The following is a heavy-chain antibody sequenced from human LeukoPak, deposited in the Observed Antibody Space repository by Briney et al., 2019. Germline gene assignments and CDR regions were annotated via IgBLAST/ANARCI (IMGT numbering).Heavy chain of an antibody. CDR2: LGGLSESV. CDR1: GFTFSSYS. CDR3: ARRWLGDPYGMDV. J-gene: IGHJ6*02. D-gene: IGHD3-10*01. Sequence: PGGSLRLSCAASGFTFSSYSMNWVRQAPGKGLEWVSILGGLSESVYYPDSVKGRFTVSRDNSKDTLYLEINSLRGEDTATYYCARRWLGDPYGMDVWGQGTTVTVSS. V-gene: IGHV3-23*01.